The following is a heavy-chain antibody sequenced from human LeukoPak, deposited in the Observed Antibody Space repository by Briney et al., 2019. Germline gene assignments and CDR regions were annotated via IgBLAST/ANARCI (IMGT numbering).Heavy chain of an antibody. D-gene: IGHD1-26*01. CDR1: GFTVSSNY. J-gene: IGHJ4*02. Sequence: PGGSLRLSCAASGFTVSSNYMSWVRQAPGKGLEGVSVIYSGGSTYYADSVKGRFTISRDNSKNTLYLQMNSLRSEDTAVYYCATLGSYQTFDYWGQGTLVTVSS. CDR3: ATLGSYQTFDY. CDR2: IYSGGST. V-gene: IGHV3-53*01.